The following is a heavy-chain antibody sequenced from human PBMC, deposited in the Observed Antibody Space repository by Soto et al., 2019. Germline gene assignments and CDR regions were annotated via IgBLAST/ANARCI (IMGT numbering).Heavy chain of an antibody. CDR3: ARGYLIAARLGNYGMDV. CDR2: IYYSGST. Sequence: QLQLQESGPGLVKPSDTLSLTCTVSGGSISSSSYYWGWIRQPPGKGLEWIGSIYYSGSTYYNPSLKSRVTISVDTSKNQFSLKLSSVTAADTAVYYCARGYLIAARLGNYGMDVWGQGTTVTVSS. V-gene: IGHV4-39*01. J-gene: IGHJ6*02. D-gene: IGHD6-6*01. CDR1: GGSISSSSYY.